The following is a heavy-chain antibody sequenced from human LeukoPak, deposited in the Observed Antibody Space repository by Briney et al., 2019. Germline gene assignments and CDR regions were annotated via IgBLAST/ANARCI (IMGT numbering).Heavy chain of an antibody. V-gene: IGHV4-59*01. J-gene: IGHJ3*02. D-gene: IGHD4-17*01. CDR3: ARDQPTVTTGEDAFDI. CDR1: GDSISSNY. CDR2: IHHSGST. Sequence: SETLSLTCTVSGDSISSNYWSRIRQPPGKGLEWIGYIHHSGSTNYNPSLKSRVTISVDTSKNQFSLKLSSVTAADTAVYFCARDQPTVTTGEDAFDIWGQGTMVTVSS.